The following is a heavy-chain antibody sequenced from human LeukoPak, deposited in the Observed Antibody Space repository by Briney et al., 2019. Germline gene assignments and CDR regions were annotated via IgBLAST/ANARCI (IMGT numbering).Heavy chain of an antibody. CDR2: ISGSGGST. D-gene: IGHD2-15*01. J-gene: IGHJ4*02. CDR3: ASRDPCSGGSCYGLGY. Sequence: GGSLSLSCAASGFTFSSYGMHWVRQAPGRGLEWVSAISGSGGSTYYADSVEGRFTISRDNSKNTLYLQMNSLRAEDTALCYCASRDPCSGGSCYGLGYWGQGTLVTVSS. CDR1: GFTFSSYG. V-gene: IGHV3-23*01.